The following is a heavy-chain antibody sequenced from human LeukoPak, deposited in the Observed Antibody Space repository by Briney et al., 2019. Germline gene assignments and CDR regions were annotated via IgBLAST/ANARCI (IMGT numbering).Heavy chain of an antibody. D-gene: IGHD3-22*01. V-gene: IGHV5-51*01. CDR1: GYSFTNYW. CDR3: ARPGYYYDSSGYYYGADAFDI. J-gene: IGHJ3*02. CDR2: IYPGDSDT. Sequence: GESLKISCKGSGYSFTNYWVGWVRQMPGKGLEWMGIIYPGDSDTRYSSSFQGQVTISADKSISTAYLQWSSLKASDTAMYYCARPGYYYDSSGYYYGADAFDIWGQGIMVTVSS.